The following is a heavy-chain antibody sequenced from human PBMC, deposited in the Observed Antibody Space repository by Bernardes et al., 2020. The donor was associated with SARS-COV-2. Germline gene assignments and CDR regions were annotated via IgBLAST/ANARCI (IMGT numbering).Heavy chain of an antibody. V-gene: IGHV3-23*01. CDR1: GFTFGSYA. D-gene: IGHD3-9*01. J-gene: IGHJ4*02. Sequence: WGTLRLSCAASGFTFGSYAMTWVRQVPGKGLDWLSSISADSRKTFYADSVKGRFAISRDNSKNTLFLQMNSLRAEDTAMYYCTKDSGVTSDTVTGIDYWGLRTLVTVSA. CDR3: TKDSGVTSDTVTGIDY. CDR2: ISADSRKT.